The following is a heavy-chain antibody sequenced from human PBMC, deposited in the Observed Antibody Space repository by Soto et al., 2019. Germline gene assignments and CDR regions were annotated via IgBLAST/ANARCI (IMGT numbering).Heavy chain of an antibody. D-gene: IGHD3-3*01. CDR3: ARATYYDFWSGYYTGSGGITDYGMDV. Sequence: QVQLQESGPGLVKPSETLSLTCTVSGGSVSSGSYYWSWIRQPPGKGLEWIGYIYYSGSTNYNPSIKSRVTISVDTSKNQFSLKLSSVTAADTAVYYCARATYYDFWSGYYTGSGGITDYGMDVWGQGTTVTVSS. CDR1: GGSVSSGSYY. CDR2: IYYSGST. J-gene: IGHJ6*02. V-gene: IGHV4-61*01.